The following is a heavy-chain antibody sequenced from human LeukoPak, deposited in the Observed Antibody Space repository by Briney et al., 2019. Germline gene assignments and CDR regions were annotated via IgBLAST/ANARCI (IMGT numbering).Heavy chain of an antibody. J-gene: IGHJ6*04. CDR3: AKEPTSYYYYGMDV. CDR2: ISYVGSNK. V-gene: IGHV3-30*18. Sequence: PGGSLRLSCAACGFTFRSYGMHWVRPAPGKGLEWVAVISYVGSNKYYADSVQGRFTISRDNSKNTLYLQMNSLRAEDTAVYYCAKEPTSYYYYGMDVWGKGTTVTVSS. CDR1: GFTFRSYG.